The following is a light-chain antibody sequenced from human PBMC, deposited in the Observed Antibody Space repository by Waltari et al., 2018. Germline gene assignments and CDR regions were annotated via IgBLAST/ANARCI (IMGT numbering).Light chain of an antibody. J-gene: IGLJ1*01. CDR1: SSDVGHYTY. CDR3: SSYTGGSTFYV. CDR2: GVS. V-gene: IGLV2-14*01. Sequence: QSALTQPASVSGSPGQSITIPCTGTSSDVGHYTYVSWYQQHPGKVPKLIIYGVSNRPSGVSNRFSGSKSGNTASLTISGLQAEDEADYYCSSYTGGSTFYVFGTGTKVAVL.